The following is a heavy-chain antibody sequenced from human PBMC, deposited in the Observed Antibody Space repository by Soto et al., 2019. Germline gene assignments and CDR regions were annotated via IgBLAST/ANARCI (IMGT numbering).Heavy chain of an antibody. V-gene: IGHV3-73*02. CDR2: IRDKASSYAT. Sequence: EVQLVESGGGLVQPGGSLKLSCAASGFTFSGSAMHWVRQASGKGLEWVGRIRDKASSYATAYTASVKGRFTNASDDSKNTAYLQMNSLKTEDTAVYYCTRLYCGGDCDFDSWGQGTLVTVSS. CDR3: TRLYCGGDCDFDS. J-gene: IGHJ4*02. D-gene: IGHD2-21*02. CDR1: GFTFSGSA.